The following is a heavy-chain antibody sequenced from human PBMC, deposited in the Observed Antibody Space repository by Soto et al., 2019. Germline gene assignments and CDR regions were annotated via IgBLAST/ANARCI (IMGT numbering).Heavy chain of an antibody. V-gene: IGHV4-34*01. CDR3: SRSGNYGHYPTVFDP. Sequence: SETLSLTCAVSGGSFSGYYWSWIRQPPGKGLEWIGEINHSGSTNYNPSLKSRVTISVDTSKNQFSLTLSSVTAADTAVYYCSRSGNYGHYPTVFDPWGQGTLVTVSS. CDR2: INHSGST. CDR1: GGSFSGYY. J-gene: IGHJ5*02. D-gene: IGHD4-17*01.